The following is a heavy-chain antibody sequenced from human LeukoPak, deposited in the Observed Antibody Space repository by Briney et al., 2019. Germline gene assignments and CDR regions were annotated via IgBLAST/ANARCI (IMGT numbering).Heavy chain of an antibody. Sequence: SVTVSCKASGGTFSSYAISWVRQAPGQGLERMGRIIPILGIANYAQKFQGRVTITADKSTSTAYMELSSLRSEDTAVYYCARDLSGMATIRYFDYWGQGTLVTVSS. CDR3: ARDLSGMATIRYFDY. V-gene: IGHV1-69*04. CDR1: GGTFSSYA. CDR2: IIPILGIA. D-gene: IGHD5-24*01. J-gene: IGHJ4*02.